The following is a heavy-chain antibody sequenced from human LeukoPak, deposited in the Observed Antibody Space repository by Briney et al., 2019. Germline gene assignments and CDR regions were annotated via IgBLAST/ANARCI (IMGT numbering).Heavy chain of an antibody. Sequence: GGSLRLSCAASGFTVSSNYMSWVRQARGKGLGWVLVIYSGGSTYYADSVKGRFTISRDNSKNTLYLQMNSLRAEDTAGYYCAKGRVWGSYRLGAFDIWGQGTMVTVSS. D-gene: IGHD3-16*02. CDR2: IYSGGST. J-gene: IGHJ3*02. CDR3: AKGRVWGSYRLGAFDI. V-gene: IGHV3-53*01. CDR1: GFTVSSNY.